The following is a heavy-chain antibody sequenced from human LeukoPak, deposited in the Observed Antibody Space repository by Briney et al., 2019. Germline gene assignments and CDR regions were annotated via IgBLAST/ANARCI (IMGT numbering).Heavy chain of an antibody. V-gene: IGHV4-61*01. Sequence: SETLSLTCTVSGGSVSSGSYYWGWIRQPPGKGLEWIGYIYYSGSTNYNPSLKSRVTISVDTSKNQFSLKLSSVTAADTAVYYCASTIAAAGMHFDYWGQGTLVTVSS. CDR2: IYYSGST. D-gene: IGHD6-13*01. CDR1: GGSVSSGSYY. J-gene: IGHJ4*02. CDR3: ASTIAAAGMHFDY.